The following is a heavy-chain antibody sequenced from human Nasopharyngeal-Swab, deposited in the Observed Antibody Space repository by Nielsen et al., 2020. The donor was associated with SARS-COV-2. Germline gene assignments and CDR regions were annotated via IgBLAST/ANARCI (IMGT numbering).Heavy chain of an antibody. D-gene: IGHD2-15*01. CDR2: IYYSGST. J-gene: IGHJ4*02. Sequence: WIRQPPGKGLEWIGSIYYSGSTYYNPSLKSRVTISLDTSKNQFSLNLSSVTAADTAVYYCARQLRIVVVVAANPAGVDYWGQGTLVTVSS. CDR3: ARQLRIVVVVAANPAGVDY. V-gene: IGHV4-30-4*01.